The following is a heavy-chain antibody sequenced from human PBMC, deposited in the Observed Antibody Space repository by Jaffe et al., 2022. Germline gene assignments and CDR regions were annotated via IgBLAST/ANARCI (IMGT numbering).Heavy chain of an antibody. J-gene: IGHJ4*02. CDR3: AKDRGVLRYFDWCFDY. CDR1: GFTFDDYA. D-gene: IGHD3-9*01. Sequence: EVQLVESGGVVVQPGGSLRLSCAASGFTFDDYAMHWVRQAPGKGLEWVSLISWDGGSTYYADSVKGRFTISRDNSKNSLYLQMNSLRAEDTALYYCAKDRGVLRYFDWCFDYWGQGTLVTVSS. CDR2: ISWDGGST. V-gene: IGHV3-43D*04.